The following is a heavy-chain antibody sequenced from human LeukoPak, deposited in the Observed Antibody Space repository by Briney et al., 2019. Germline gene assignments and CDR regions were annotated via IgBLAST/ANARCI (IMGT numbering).Heavy chain of an antibody. J-gene: IGHJ3*02. CDR1: GVSISSYD. V-gene: IGHV3-30*04. CDR2: ISYDGSNN. Sequence: GRTLSLTCAASGVSISSYDMHWVRQAPPKGLEGVAVISYDGSNNYYADSVKSRFTISRDNSENTLYLQMNRLRAEDTAVYYCARDRGGPLWWWLNAFDIWGQGTMVTVSS. CDR3: ARDRGGPLWWWLNAFDI. D-gene: IGHD4/OR15-4a*01.